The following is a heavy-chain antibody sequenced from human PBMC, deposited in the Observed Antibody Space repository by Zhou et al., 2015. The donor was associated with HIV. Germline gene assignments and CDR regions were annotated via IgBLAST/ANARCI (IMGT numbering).Heavy chain of an antibody. CDR3: ARCSTSCRSDLLDCGGDCYPPYYYYYGMDV. J-gene: IGHJ6*02. V-gene: IGHV1-69*04. Sequence: LVQSGTEVRKPGSSVNVSCKASGGTFSGSDISWVRQAPGQGLEWMGSITPMFDMETYAEKFRARLTITVDKSTSAAYMELNRLTSEDAAVYFCARCSTSCRSDLLDCGGDCYPPYYYYYGMDVWGQGTTVTVSS. D-gene: IGHD2-21*02. CDR2: ITPMFDME. CDR1: GGTFSGSD.